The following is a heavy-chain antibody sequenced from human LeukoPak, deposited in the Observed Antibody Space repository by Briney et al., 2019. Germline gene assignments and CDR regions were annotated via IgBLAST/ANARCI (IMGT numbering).Heavy chain of an antibody. CDR2: VYHNGET. V-gene: IGHV4-39*01. D-gene: IGHD3-10*01. CDR3: ARRASVGIRGVILGTQYWYFDL. J-gene: IGHJ2*01. CDR1: GGSISSRGYH. Sequence: SETLSFTCTVSGGSISSRGYHWGWIRQPPGKRLEWIATVYHNGETYNNPSLKSRVTMSVDTSKNQFSLKLSSVTAADTAVYYCARRASVGIRGVILGTQYWYFDLWGRGTRVTVSS.